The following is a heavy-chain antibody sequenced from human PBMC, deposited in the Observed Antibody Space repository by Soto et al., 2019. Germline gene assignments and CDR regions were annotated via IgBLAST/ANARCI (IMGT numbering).Heavy chain of an antibody. CDR1: GFSLSTSGVG. CDR2: IYWDDDR. J-gene: IGHJ4*02. Sequence: QITLKESGPTLVKPTQTLTLTCTFSGFSLSTSGVGVGWIRQPPGKALEWLAVIYWDDDRRYSPYLKSRLTITKETSKTQVVLTMTNVDPSDTVTYYCVHRAALGCSWDTGYLDYWGQGTLITVSS. D-gene: IGHD6-13*01. V-gene: IGHV2-5*02. CDR3: VHRAALGCSWDTGYLDY.